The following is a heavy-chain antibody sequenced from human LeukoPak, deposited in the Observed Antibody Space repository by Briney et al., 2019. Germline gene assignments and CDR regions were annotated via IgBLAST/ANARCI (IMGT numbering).Heavy chain of an antibody. J-gene: IGHJ4*02. Sequence: GGSLRLSCAASGFTFSSYWMSWVRQAPGKGLEWVANIKQDGSEKYYVDSVKGRFTISRDNAKNSLYLQMNSLRAEDTAVYYCARERRGYCSGGSCYRLGYFDYWGQGTLVTVSS. CDR1: GFTFSSYW. V-gene: IGHV3-7*01. CDR2: IKQDGSEK. CDR3: ARERRGYCSGGSCYRLGYFDY. D-gene: IGHD2-15*01.